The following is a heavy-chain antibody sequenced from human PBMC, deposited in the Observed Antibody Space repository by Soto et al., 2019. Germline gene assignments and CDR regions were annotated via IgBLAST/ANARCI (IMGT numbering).Heavy chain of an antibody. J-gene: IGHJ4*02. D-gene: IGHD3-10*01. CDR2: INHSGST. V-gene: IGHV4-34*01. CDR1: GGSFTGYY. Sequence: QVQLQQWGAGLLKPSETLSLTCAVYGGSFTGYYCSWIRKPPGKGLAWIGEINHSGSTNYNPSLTSRVTVAVDTSENQCSLKLSSVTATDTAVYYCARIYMVRGVISGVDYWGRGTLVTVSS. CDR3: ARIYMVRGVISGVDY.